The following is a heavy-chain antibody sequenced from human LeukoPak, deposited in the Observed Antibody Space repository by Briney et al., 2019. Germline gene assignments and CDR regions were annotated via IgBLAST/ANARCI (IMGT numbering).Heavy chain of an antibody. CDR3: ARASGGSYYPFDY. CDR1: GFTFSYYA. D-gene: IGHD1-26*01. V-gene: IGHV3-23*01. CDR2: ISGGGANT. J-gene: IGHJ4*02. Sequence: GGSLRLSCAASGFTFSYYAVSWVRQAPGKGLEWVSAISGGGANTYYADSVKGRFTLSRDNSKNTLYLQMNSLRAEDTAVYFCARASGGSYYPFDYWGQGTLVTVSS.